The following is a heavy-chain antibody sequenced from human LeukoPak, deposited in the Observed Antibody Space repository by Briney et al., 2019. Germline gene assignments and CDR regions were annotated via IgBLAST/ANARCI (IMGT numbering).Heavy chain of an antibody. J-gene: IGHJ4*02. V-gene: IGHV3-53*01. Sequence: GGSLRLSCAASGFFVSNSYISWVRQAPGKGLEWVAVIYSDGTTYYSDSVKGRFTISRDSSQNTLYLQMNSLRAEDTAIYYCAKKTSEYGDASSPDYWGQGTLVTVSS. D-gene: IGHD4-17*01. CDR1: GFFVSNSY. CDR2: IYSDGTT. CDR3: AKKTSEYGDASSPDY.